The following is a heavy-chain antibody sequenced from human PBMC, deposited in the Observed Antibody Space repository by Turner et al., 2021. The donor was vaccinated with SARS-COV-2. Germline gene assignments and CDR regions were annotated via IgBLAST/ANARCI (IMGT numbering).Heavy chain of an antibody. CDR1: RGSFTDSY. Sequence: QVHLQPWGKQLLKPSETLSLTCAVYRGSFTDSYWSWIRQSPERGREWIGEINHSGITNINPSLKSRVTMSVDTPKNQFSLKLISVTAADTAIYYCARGSVTWGQGTLVTVS. V-gene: IGHV4-34*01. CDR3: ARGSVT. J-gene: IGHJ4*02. CDR2: INHSGIT. D-gene: IGHD2-21*02.